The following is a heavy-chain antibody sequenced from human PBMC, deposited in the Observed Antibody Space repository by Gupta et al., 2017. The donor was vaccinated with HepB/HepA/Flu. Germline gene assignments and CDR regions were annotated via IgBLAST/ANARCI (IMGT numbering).Heavy chain of an antibody. D-gene: IGHD4-17*01. CDR3: ASLANPYGDFPFDY. CDR1: GGSISSGGYS. V-gene: IGHV4-30-2*01. J-gene: IGHJ4*02. Sequence: QLQLQESGSGLVKPSQTLSLTCAVSGGSISSGGYSWSWIRQPPGKGLEWIGYIYHSGSTYYNPSLKGRVTISVDRSKNQFSLKLSSVTAADTAVYYCASLANPYGDFPFDYWGQGTLVTVSS. CDR2: IYHSGST.